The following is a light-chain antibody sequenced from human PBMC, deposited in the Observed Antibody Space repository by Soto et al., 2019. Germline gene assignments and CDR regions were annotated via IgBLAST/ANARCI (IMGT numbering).Light chain of an antibody. CDR2: KAS. V-gene: IGKV1-5*03. Sequence: DMQMTRPPRTLCRHVGDRVTITFGASQTIESELAWYQQKPGKAPKLLIYKASTLKSGVPSRFSGSRSGTEFTLTISSLQPDDFATYYCQQYHSYSEAFGQGTKV. J-gene: IGKJ1*01. CDR1: QTIESE. CDR3: QQYHSYSEA.